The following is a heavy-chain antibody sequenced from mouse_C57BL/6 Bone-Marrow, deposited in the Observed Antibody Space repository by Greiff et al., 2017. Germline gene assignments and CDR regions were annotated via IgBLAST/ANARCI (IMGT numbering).Heavy chain of an antibody. V-gene: IGHV2-2*01. Sequence: VMLVESGPGLVQPSQSLSITCTVSGFSFTNYGVHWVRQSPGKGLEWLGVIWSGGSTDYNAAFISRLTISKDNSKSQVFFKMNSLQADDTAIYYCARNSNYRGDYWGQGTSVTVSS. CDR2: IWSGGST. CDR3: ARNSNYRGDY. D-gene: IGHD2-5*01. CDR1: GFSFTNYG. J-gene: IGHJ4*01.